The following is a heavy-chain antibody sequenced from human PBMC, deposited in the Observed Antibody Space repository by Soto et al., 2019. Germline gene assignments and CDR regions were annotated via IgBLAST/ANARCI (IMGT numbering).Heavy chain of an antibody. V-gene: IGHV4-61*01. CDR3: ARDGGSSSSYYYYGMDV. D-gene: IGHD6-6*01. CDR1: GGSVSSGSYY. J-gene: IGHJ6*02. Sequence: QVQLQESGPGLVKPSETLSLTCTVSGGSVSSGSYYWSWIRQPPGKGLEWIGYIYYSGSTNYNPSLKRRVTISVDTSKNQFSLKLSSVTAADTAVYYCARDGGSSSSYYYYGMDVWGQGTTVTVSS. CDR2: IYYSGST.